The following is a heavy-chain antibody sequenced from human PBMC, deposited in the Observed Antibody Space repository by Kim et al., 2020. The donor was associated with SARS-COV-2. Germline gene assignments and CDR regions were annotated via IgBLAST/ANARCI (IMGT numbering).Heavy chain of an antibody. V-gene: IGHV4-59*08. CDR3: ARQIVIDGMDV. Sequence: YNPSLKSRVTISVDTSKNQFSLKLGSVTAADTAVYYCARQIVIDGMDVWGQGTTVTVSS. D-gene: IGHD2-15*01. J-gene: IGHJ6*02.